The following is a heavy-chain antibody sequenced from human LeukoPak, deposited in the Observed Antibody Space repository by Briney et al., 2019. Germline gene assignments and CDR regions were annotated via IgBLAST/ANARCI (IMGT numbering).Heavy chain of an antibody. CDR1: GGSISSYY. V-gene: IGHV4-59*08. CDR2: IYYSGST. D-gene: IGHD6-6*01. CDR3: ARPLRSIAARGAFDI. J-gene: IGHJ3*02. Sequence: SETLFLTCTVSGGSISSYYWSWIRQPPGKGLEWIGYIYYSGSTNYNPSLKSRVTISVDTSKNQFSLKLSSVTAADTAVYYCARPLRSIAARGAFDIWGQGTMVTVSS.